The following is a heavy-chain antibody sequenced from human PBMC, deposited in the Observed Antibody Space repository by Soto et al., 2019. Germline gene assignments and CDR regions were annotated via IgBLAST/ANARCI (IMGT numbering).Heavy chain of an antibody. CDR2: ISSGSSDK. J-gene: IGHJ3*02. CDR1: GFTFTSST. V-gene: IGHV3-21*06. CDR3: AKSQGERQLVDAFDI. Sequence: PGGSLRLSCAASGFTFTSSTMKWVRQAPGKGLEWVSSISSGSSDKYYADSVRGRFTISRDDAKNVLNLQMNSLTAEDTAVYYCAKSQGERQLVDAFDIWGQGTMVTVSS. D-gene: IGHD1-1*01.